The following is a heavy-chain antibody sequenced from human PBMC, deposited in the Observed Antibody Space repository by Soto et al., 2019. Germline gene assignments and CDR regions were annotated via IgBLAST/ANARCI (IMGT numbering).Heavy chain of an antibody. CDR3: ARERHYYDSSGYYSLPHFDY. J-gene: IGHJ4*02. Sequence: TLSLTCTVSGGSISSYYWSWIRQPPGKGLEWIGYIYYSGSTNYNPSLKSRVTISVDTSKNQFSLKLSSVTAADTAVYYCARERHYYDSSGYYSLPHFDYWGQGTLVTVSS. D-gene: IGHD3-22*01. V-gene: IGHV4-59*01. CDR2: IYYSGST. CDR1: GGSISSYY.